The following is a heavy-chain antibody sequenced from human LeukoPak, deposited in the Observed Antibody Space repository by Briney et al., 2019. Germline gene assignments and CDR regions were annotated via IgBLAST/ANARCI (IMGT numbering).Heavy chain of an antibody. Sequence: SSETLSLTCTVSGGSVSGYYWSWIRQPPGKGLEWIGYISYTGSTNYNPSLESRVTISVDTSKNQFSLKLSSVTATDTAVYYCARGLRNYYYSGMDVWGQGSTVIVSS. D-gene: IGHD2-21*01. V-gene: IGHV4-59*02. CDR2: ISYTGST. CDR3: ARGLRNYYYSGMDV. J-gene: IGHJ6*02. CDR1: GGSVSGYY.